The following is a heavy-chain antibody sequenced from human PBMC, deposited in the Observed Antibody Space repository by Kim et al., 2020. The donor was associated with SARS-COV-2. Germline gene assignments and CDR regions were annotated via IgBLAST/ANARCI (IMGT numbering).Heavy chain of an antibody. D-gene: IGHD6-13*01. J-gene: IGHJ3*02. CDR2: INHSGST. CDR3: ARGPGYSSSWYPLDAFDI. V-gene: IGHV4-34*01. CDR1: GGSFSGYY. Sequence: SETLSLTCAVYGGSFSGYYWSWIRQPPGKGLEWIGEINHSGSTNYNPSLKSRVTISVDTSKNQFSLKLSSVTAADTAVYYCARGPGYSSSWYPLDAFDI.